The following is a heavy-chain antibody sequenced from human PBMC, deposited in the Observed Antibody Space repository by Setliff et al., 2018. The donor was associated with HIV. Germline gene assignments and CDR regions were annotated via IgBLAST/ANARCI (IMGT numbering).Heavy chain of an antibody. Sequence: PGGSLRLSCAVSGFTFISYGMYWVRQAPGKGLEWVAFIRYDGSYRYYVDSVKGRFTISRDNSKNTMFLQMNSLIVEDTAIYYCAEMHTAMDPDTFDIWGQGTMVTVSS. CDR2: IRYDGSYR. V-gene: IGHV3-30*02. CDR3: AEMHTAMDPDTFDI. J-gene: IGHJ3*02. D-gene: IGHD5-18*01. CDR1: GFTFISYG.